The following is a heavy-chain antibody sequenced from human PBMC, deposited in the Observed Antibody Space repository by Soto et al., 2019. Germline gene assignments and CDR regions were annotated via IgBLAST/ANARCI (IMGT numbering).Heavy chain of an antibody. J-gene: IGHJ5*02. D-gene: IGHD4-17*01. V-gene: IGHV1-3*01. CDR1: GYIFTTYA. CDR3: ARRWTTVFPEDWFDP. CDR2: IIAGNGNT. Sequence: ASVKVSCKASGYIFTTYAIHWVRQAPGQRLEWMGWIIAGNGNTKYSQRFQGRVTTTRDTSASTAYMELSSLRSEDTAVYYCARRWTTVFPEDWFDPWGQGTLVTVSS.